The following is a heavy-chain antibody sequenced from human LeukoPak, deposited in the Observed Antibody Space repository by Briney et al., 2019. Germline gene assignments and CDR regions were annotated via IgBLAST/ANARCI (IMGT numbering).Heavy chain of an antibody. CDR3: AGVVLRFLEWSETNWFDP. Sequence: GGSLRLSCAASGFTFSSYGMHWVRQAPGKGLEWVAFIRYDGSNKYYADSVKGRFTISRDNSKNTLYLQMNSLRAEDTAVYYCAGVVLRFLEWSETNWFDPWGQGTLVTVSS. J-gene: IGHJ5*02. V-gene: IGHV3-30*02. CDR2: IRYDGSNK. CDR1: GFTFSSYG. D-gene: IGHD3-3*01.